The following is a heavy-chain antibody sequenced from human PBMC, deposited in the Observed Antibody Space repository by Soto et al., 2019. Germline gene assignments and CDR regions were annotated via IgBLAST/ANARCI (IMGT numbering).Heavy chain of an antibody. CDR1: GDSISSYY. D-gene: IGHD1-1*01. CDR2: IYFSGST. Sequence: SETLSLTCTVSGDSISSYYWSWIRQTPGKGLEWIGYIYFSGSTNYNPSLKSRVTISVDTSKNQFSLKLSSVTAADTAVYYCARDRERFDPWGQGTLVTVPQ. J-gene: IGHJ5*02. V-gene: IGHV4-59*01. CDR3: ARDRERFDP.